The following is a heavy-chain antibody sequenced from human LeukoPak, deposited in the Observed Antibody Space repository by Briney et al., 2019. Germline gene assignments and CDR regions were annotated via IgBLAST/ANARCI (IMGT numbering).Heavy chain of an antibody. CDR1: GFTFSSYW. CDR2: IKEGGSEK. CDR3: ARGTWLGRVPAGPYYYYGVDV. Sequence: GGSLRLSCAASGFTFSSYWMTWVRQAPGKGLEWVANIKEGGSEKYYVDSVKGRFTISRDNAKNSLYLQMNSLRAEDTAVYYCARGTWLGRVPAGPYYYYGVDVWGQGTTVAVSS. J-gene: IGHJ6*02. D-gene: IGHD3-16*01. V-gene: IGHV3-7*05.